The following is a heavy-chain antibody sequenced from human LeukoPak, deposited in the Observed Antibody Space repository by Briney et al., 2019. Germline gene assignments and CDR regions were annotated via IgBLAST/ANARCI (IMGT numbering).Heavy chain of an antibody. CDR1: GFIFSSYA. V-gene: IGHV3-23*01. CDR2: ISGSGGST. J-gene: IGHJ4*02. D-gene: IGHD3-9*01. CDR3: ATTSLLTGYFDY. Sequence: GGSLRLSCAASGFIFSSYAMSWVRQAPGKGLEWISAISGSGGSTYYADSVKGRFTISRDNSKNTLYLQMNSLRAEDTAVYYCATTSLLTGYFDYWGQGTLVTVSS.